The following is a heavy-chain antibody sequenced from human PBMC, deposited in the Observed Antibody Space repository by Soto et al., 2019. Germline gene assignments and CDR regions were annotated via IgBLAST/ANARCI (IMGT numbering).Heavy chain of an antibody. V-gene: IGHV1-8*02. Sequence: ASVKVSCKASGYTFTSYDINWVRQATGQGLEWMGWMNPNSGNTGYAQKFQGRVTMTRNTSISTAYMELSSLRSEDTAVYYCARGIWCGSCCHDAFDIWGQGTMVTVSS. J-gene: IGHJ3*02. CDR2: MNPNSGNT. CDR1: GYTFTSYD. CDR3: ARGIWCGSCCHDAFDI. D-gene: IGHD2-15*01.